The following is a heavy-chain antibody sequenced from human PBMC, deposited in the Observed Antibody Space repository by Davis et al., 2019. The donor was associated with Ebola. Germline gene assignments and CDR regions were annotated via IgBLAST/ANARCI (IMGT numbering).Heavy chain of an antibody. CDR3: VRGWGRSGLDV. D-gene: IGHD1-26*01. Sequence: PSETLSLTCAISGDSVFGKNGAWNWIRQSPSRGLEWLGRTYYSSKWFNDYAVSVNGRITINPDTSKNQFSLQLNSVTPEDTAVYYCVRGWGRSGLDVWGQGTTVTVSS. V-gene: IGHV6-1*01. CDR2: TYYSSKWFN. CDR1: GDSVFGKNGA. J-gene: IGHJ6*02.